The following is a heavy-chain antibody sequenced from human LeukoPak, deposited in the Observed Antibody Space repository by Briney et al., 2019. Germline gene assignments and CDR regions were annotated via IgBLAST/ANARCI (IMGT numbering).Heavy chain of an antibody. J-gene: IGHJ5*02. Sequence: GGSLRLSCAASGFIYSNYAMTWVRQAPGKGLEWVSTINTSGSSTYYAESVNGPFTFSRDNSKRTLYMQMNSLRAEDPAVYYCAKLPNCGGTSCRDLWGQGTLVIVSS. V-gene: IGHV3-23*01. CDR1: GFIYSNYA. D-gene: IGHD2-2*01. CDR2: INTSGSST. CDR3: AKLPNCGGTSCRDL.